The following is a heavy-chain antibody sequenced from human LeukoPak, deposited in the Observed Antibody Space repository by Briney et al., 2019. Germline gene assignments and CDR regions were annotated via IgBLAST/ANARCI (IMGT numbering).Heavy chain of an antibody. J-gene: IGHJ4*02. V-gene: IGHV4-30-4*08. CDR3: ARDNYGGVFDY. Sequence: LRLSCAASGFTFSSYSMNWVRQAPGKGLEWIGYIYYSGSTYYNTSLKSRVTISVDTSKNQFSLKLSSVTAADTAVYYYARDNYGGVFDYWGQGALVTASS. D-gene: IGHD4-23*01. CDR1: GFTFSSYS. CDR2: IYYSGST.